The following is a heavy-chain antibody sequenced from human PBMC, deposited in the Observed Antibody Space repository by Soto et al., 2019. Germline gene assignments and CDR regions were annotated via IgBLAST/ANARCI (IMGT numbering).Heavy chain of an antibody. CDR3: ARGGSSKSLGYYHGMDV. CDR1: GYTFTGYY. V-gene: IGHV1-2*04. CDR2: INPNSGGT. D-gene: IGHD6-6*01. Sequence: SVNGSCKASGYTFTGYYMDWVRQAPGQGLEWMGWINPNSGGTNYAQKFQGWVTMTRDTSISTAYMELSRLRSDDTAVYYCARGGSSKSLGYYHGMDVRGQGTTVTVSS. J-gene: IGHJ6*02.